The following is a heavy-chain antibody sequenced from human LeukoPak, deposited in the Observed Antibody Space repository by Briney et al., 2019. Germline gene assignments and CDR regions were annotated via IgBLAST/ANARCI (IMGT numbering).Heavy chain of an antibody. V-gene: IGHV1-18*01. CDR1: GYTFTSYG. CDR3: ARIAAADYYFDY. Sequence: ASVKVSCKASGYTFTSYGISWVRQAPGQGLEWMGWISAYNGNTNYAQKLQGRVAMTTDTSTSTAYMELRSLRSDDTAVYYCARIAAADYYFDYWGQGTLVTVSS. D-gene: IGHD6-13*01. J-gene: IGHJ4*02. CDR2: ISAYNGNT.